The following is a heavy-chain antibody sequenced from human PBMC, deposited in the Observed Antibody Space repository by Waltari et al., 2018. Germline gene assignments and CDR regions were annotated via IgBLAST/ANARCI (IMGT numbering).Heavy chain of an antibody. Sequence: EVQLVESGGGMVKPGGSLRLSFAASGFTFSSYSIVGGRQAPGKGREWLSAISGSSRYIYYADSRKGLFTVSRDNAKDSMYLQMISLRVEDTAVYYCARDLVPGDSDAFDVWGPGTMVTVSS. D-gene: IGHD7-27*01. CDR3: ARDLVPGDSDAFDV. CDR2: ISGSSRYI. J-gene: IGHJ3*01. V-gene: IGHV3-21*01. CDR1: GFTFSSYS.